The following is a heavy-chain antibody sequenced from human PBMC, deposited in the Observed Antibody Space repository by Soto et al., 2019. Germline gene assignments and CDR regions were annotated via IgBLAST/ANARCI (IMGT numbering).Heavy chain of an antibody. CDR3: AYSLILVKWGFDD. CDR2: VSDRGNT. J-gene: IGHJ4*02. Sequence: SETLSLTFPVSGDSIRNYYWGWVRQPPGKGLEGIGYVSDRGNTNYNPSLMSRVTISADMSKNQVSLKLNSVTAADTALYYCAYSLILVKWGFDDWGQGAQVTVPS. CDR1: GDSIRNYY. D-gene: IGHD7-27*01. V-gene: IGHV4-59*08.